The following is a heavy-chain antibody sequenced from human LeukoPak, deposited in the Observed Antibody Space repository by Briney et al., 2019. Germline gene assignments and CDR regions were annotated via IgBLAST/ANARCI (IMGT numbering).Heavy chain of an antibody. CDR3: ARDGGSGTPFTYFDY. Sequence: GGSLRPSCAASGFPFSSYGMHWVRQVPGKGLEWVALIWHDGSYKDYADSVKGRFTISRDNSKNTLYLQMNSLRAEDTAVYYCARDGGSGTPFTYFDYWGQGTLVTVSS. J-gene: IGHJ4*02. V-gene: IGHV3-33*01. CDR1: GFPFSSYG. CDR2: IWHDGSYK. D-gene: IGHD3-10*01.